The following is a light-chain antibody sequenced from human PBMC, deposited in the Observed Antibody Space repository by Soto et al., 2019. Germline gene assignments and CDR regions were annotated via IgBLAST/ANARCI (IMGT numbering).Light chain of an antibody. V-gene: IGKV1-39*01. J-gene: IGKJ1*01. CDR3: HQRHSGPRT. CDR1: QPSCGF. CDR2: TXV. Sequence: DTQMTQSPSSLSASVGDRVILAXRASQPSCGFLNWYQQQSGXGPRXXXYTXVYLPSGGPSRLSGSGSGTDFALTISSLHPEDFAPYYCHQRHSGPRTFGQGTKVDIK.